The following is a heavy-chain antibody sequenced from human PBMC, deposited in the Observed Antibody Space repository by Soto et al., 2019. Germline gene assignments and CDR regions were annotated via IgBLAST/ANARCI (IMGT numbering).Heavy chain of an antibody. CDR1: GFKFSNYA. V-gene: IGHV3-23*01. D-gene: IGHD2-15*01. CDR3: AKECRAGENSAVYFDF. J-gene: IGHJ4*02. Sequence: GGSLRHSCEASGFKFSNYAMSWVRQAPGKGLAWVSLISATGGGTYYADSVKGRFTISRDNSHNTLYLQVHSLTAEDTAVYYCAKECRAGENSAVYFDFWGQGAQVTVSA. CDR2: ISATGGGT.